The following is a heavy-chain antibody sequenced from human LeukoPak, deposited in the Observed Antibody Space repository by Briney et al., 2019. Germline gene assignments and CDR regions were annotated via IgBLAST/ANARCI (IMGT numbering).Heavy chain of an antibody. CDR3: ARDPSYYYDSSGYQ. CDR2: IIPIFGTA. CDR1: GGAFSSYA. Sequence: SVKVSCKASGGAFSSYAISWVRQAPGQGLEWMGGIIPIFGTANYAQKFQGRVTITADESTSTAYMELSSLRSEDTAVYYCARDPSYYYDSSGYQWGQGTLVTVSS. V-gene: IGHV1-69*13. J-gene: IGHJ1*01. D-gene: IGHD3-22*01.